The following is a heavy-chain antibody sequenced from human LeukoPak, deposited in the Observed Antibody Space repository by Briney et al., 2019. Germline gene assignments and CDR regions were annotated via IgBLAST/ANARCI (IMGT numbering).Heavy chain of an antibody. CDR1: GGSISRYY. CDR3: ARSDYHNSGSHTVFDAFDI. CDR2: IDDSGNT. J-gene: IGHJ3*02. D-gene: IGHD3-10*01. Sequence: SETLSLTCTVSGGSISRYYWSWIRRPPGKGLEWIGYIDDSGNTNYNPSLKSQVTISVDKSKNQFSLKVSFVTAADTAMYYCARSDYHNSGSHTVFDAFDIWGQGTRVTVSS. V-gene: IGHV4-59*01.